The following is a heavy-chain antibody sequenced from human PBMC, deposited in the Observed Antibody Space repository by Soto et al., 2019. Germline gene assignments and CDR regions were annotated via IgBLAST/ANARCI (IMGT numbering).Heavy chain of an antibody. V-gene: IGHV4-30-4*01. CDR2: IYYSGST. J-gene: IGHJ6*02. CDR1: GGSISSGDYY. D-gene: IGHD2-2*01. CDR3: ARASTWDCSSTSCYLASDYYYGMDV. Sequence: SETLSLTCTVSGGSISSGDYYWSWIRQPPGKGLEWIGYIYYSGSTYYNPSLKSRVTISVDTSKNQFSLKLSSVTAADTAVYYCARASTWDCSSTSCYLASDYYYGMDVWGQGTTVTVS.